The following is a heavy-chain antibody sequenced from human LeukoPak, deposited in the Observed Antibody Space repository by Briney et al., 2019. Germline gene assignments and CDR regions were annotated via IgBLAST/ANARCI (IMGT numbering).Heavy chain of an antibody. Sequence: PGGSLRLSCAASGFTFSSYSMNWVRQAPGKGLEWVSSISSSSSYIYYADSVKGRFTISRDNAKNSLYQQMNSLRAEDTAVYYCAKDVRSPLPPGIDYWGQGTLVTVSS. CDR3: AKDVRSPLPPGIDY. CDR2: ISSSSSYI. J-gene: IGHJ4*02. V-gene: IGHV3-21*01. D-gene: IGHD3-16*02. CDR1: GFTFSSYS.